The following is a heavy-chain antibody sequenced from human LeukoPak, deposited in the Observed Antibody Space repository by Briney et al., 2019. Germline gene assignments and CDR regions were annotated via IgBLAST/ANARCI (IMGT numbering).Heavy chain of an antibody. J-gene: IGHJ5*02. V-gene: IGHV4-59*01. CDR1: GGSISSYY. D-gene: IGHD2-2*01. CDR2: IYYSGST. CDR3: ARAFGYCSSTSCSNWFDP. Sequence: PSETLSLTCTVSGGSISSYYWSWIRQPPGKGLEWLGYIYYSGSTNYNPSLKSRVTISVDTSKNQFSLKLSSVTAADTAVYYCARAFGYCSSTSCSNWFDPWGQGTLVTVSS.